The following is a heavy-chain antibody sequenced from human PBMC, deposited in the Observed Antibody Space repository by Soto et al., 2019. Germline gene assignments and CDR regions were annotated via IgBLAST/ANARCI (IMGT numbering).Heavy chain of an antibody. V-gene: IGHV1-8*01. J-gene: IGHJ6*03. Sequence: ASVKVSCKASGYTFTSYDINWVRQATGQGLEWMGWMNPNSGNTGYAQKFQGRVTMTRNTSISTAYMELSSLRSEDTAVYYCARWFGGYDHMGGYYYYYMDVWGKGTTVTVSS. D-gene: IGHD5-12*01. CDR1: GYTFTSYD. CDR3: ARWFGGYDHMGGYYYYYMDV. CDR2: MNPNSGNT.